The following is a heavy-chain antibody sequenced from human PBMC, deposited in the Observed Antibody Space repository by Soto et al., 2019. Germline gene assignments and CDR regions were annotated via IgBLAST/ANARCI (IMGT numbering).Heavy chain of an antibody. Sequence: GESLKISCKGSGYSFTSYWISWVRQMPGKGLEWMGRIDPSDSYTNYSPSFQGHVTISADKSISTAYLQWSSLKASDTAMYYCARYCSSTSCYPNGYYYYYGMDVWGQGTTVTVSS. CDR2: IDPSDSYT. CDR1: GYSFTSYW. CDR3: ARYCSSTSCYPNGYYYYYGMDV. V-gene: IGHV5-10-1*01. D-gene: IGHD2-2*01. J-gene: IGHJ6*02.